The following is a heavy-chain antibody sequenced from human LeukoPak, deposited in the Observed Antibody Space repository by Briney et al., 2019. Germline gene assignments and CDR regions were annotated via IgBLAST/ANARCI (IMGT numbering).Heavy chain of an antibody. V-gene: IGHV4-59*08. J-gene: IGHJ4*02. D-gene: IGHD2-2*01. Sequence: SETLSLTCTVSGGSISSYYWSWIRQPPGKGLEWIGYIYYSGSTNYNPSLKSRVTISVDTSKNQFSLKLSSVTAADTAVYYCARHIKGGYCSSTSCPRIAVAGTDYFDYWGQGTLVTVSS. CDR1: GGSISSYY. CDR3: ARHIKGGYCSSTSCPRIAVAGTDYFDY. CDR2: IYYSGST.